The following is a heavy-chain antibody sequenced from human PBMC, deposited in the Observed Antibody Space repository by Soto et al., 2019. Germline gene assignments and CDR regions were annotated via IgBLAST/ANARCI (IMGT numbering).Heavy chain of an antibody. Sequence: EVQLLESGGGLVQPGGSLRLSCAASGFTFSSYAMSWVRQAPGKGLEWVSAISGSGGSTYYADSVKGRFTISRDNSKNTLYLQMNSLRAEDTAVYYCAKDPRDIVVVPAAGPIYYYYYMDVWGKGTTVTVSS. CDR1: GFTFSSYA. D-gene: IGHD2-2*01. J-gene: IGHJ6*03. CDR3: AKDPRDIVVVPAAGPIYYYYYMDV. V-gene: IGHV3-23*01. CDR2: ISGSGGST.